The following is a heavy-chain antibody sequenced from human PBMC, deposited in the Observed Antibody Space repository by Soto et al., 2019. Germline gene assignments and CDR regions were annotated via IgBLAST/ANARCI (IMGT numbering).Heavy chain of an antibody. Sequence: QVQLLQWGAGLLKPSETLSLTCAVYGGSFSDYYWSWIRQPPGKGLEWIGQINHSGSTNYSPSLKSRVTISVDTSKNQFSLKLSSVTAADTAVYYCARGRYTPVVPAAPNWFDPWGQGTLVTVSS. D-gene: IGHD2-2*01. CDR1: GGSFSDYY. V-gene: IGHV4-34*01. J-gene: IGHJ5*02. CDR2: INHSGST. CDR3: ARGRYTPVVPAAPNWFDP.